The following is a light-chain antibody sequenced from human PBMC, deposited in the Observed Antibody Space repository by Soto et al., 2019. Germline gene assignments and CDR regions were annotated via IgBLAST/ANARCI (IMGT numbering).Light chain of an antibody. J-gene: IGLJ3*02. CDR1: TSNIGNNY. CDR3: GAWDSSLSFWV. V-gene: IGLV1-51*01. CDR2: DNN. Sequence: QSVLTQPPSVSAAPGREVTISCSGSTSNIGNNYVSWYQHLPGTAPKLLIYDNNKRPSGIPDRFSGSKSGTSATLGNTGLQTGDEADYYCGAWDSSLSFWVFGGRTKLTVL.